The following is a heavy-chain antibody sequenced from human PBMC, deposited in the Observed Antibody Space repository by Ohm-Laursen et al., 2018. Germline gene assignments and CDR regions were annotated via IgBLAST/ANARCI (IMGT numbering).Heavy chain of an antibody. CDR1: GGSISSYY. J-gene: IGHJ4*02. Sequence: TLSLTCTVSGGSISSYYWSWIRQPPGKGLEWIGYIYYSGSTNYNPSLKSRVTISLDTSKNQFSLKLSSVTAANTAVYYCARDQWGYYFDYWGQGTLVTVSS. D-gene: IGHD2-15*01. CDR3: ARDQWGYYFDY. V-gene: IGHV4-59*01. CDR2: IYYSGST.